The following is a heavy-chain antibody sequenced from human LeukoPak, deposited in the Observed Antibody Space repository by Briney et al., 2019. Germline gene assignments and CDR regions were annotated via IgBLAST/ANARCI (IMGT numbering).Heavy chain of an antibody. CDR2: IIPILGIA. CDR1: GGAFSSYA. Sequence: SVKLSCNASGGAFSSYAISWVRHRHGPGLELVGRIIPILGIANYAQKFQGRVTITADKSTSTAYMELSGLRSEDTAVYYWAGGLSSMASYYYYDMDVWGQGTTVTVSS. J-gene: IGHJ6*02. D-gene: IGHD2/OR15-2a*01. V-gene: IGHV1-69*04. CDR3: AGGLSSMASYYYYDMDV.